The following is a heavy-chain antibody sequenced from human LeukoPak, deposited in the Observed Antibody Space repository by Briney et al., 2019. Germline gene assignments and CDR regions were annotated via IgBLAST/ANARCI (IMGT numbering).Heavy chain of an antibody. CDR3: AKDCYGSGSTLEY. CDR2: ISYDGSNK. Sequence: GGSLRLSCAASGFTVSSSYMSWARQAPGKGLEWVAVISYDGSNKYYADSVKGRFTISRDNSKNTLYLQMNSLRAEDTAVYYCAKDCYGSGSTLEYWGQGALVTVSS. D-gene: IGHD3-10*01. J-gene: IGHJ4*02. CDR1: GFTVSSSY. V-gene: IGHV3-30*18.